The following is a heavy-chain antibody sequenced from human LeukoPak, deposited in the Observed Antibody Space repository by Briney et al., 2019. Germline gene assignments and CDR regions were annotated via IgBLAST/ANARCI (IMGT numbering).Heavy chain of an antibody. V-gene: IGHV3-30*02. CDR1: GFTFSSYG. CDR3: AKGHGWEASYYYYYMDV. J-gene: IGHJ6*03. CDR2: TRYDGSNI. D-gene: IGHD1-26*01. Sequence: PGGSLRLSCAESGFTFSSYGMYWVRQAPGKGLERVAFTRYDGSNIYYADSVKGRFTISRDNSKNTLYLKMNSLRAEDTAVYYCAKGHGWEASYYYYYMDVWGKGTTVTIPS.